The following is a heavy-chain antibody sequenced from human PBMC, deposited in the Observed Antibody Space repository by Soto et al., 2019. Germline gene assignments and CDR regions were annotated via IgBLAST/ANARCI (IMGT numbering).Heavy chain of an antibody. CDR1: GYSFTSYW. V-gene: IGHV5-51*01. Sequence: GESLKISCKGSGYSFTSYWIGWVRQMPGKGLEWMGIIYPGDSDTRYSPSFQGQVTISADKSISTAYLQWSSLKASDTAMYYCARSRMTTVIFYGMDVWGQGTTVTVSS. CDR3: ARSRMTTVIFYGMDV. J-gene: IGHJ6*02. CDR2: IYPGDSDT. D-gene: IGHD4-4*01.